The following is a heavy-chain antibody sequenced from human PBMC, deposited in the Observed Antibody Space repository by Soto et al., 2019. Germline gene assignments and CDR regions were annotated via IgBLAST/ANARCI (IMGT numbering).Heavy chain of an antibody. CDR3: ARVSPHYGGNHDAFDI. CDR2: ISSSSSYT. J-gene: IGHJ3*02. CDR1: GFTFSDYY. Sequence: PGGSLRLSCAASGFTFSDYYMSWIRQAPGKGLEWVSYISSSSSYTNYADSVKGRFTISRDNAKNSLYLQMNSLRAEDTAVYYCARVSPHYGGNHDAFDIWGQGTMVTVS. D-gene: IGHD4-17*01. V-gene: IGHV3-11*06.